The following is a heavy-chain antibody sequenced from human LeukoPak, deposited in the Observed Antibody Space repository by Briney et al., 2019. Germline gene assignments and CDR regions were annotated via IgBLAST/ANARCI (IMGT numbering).Heavy chain of an antibody. D-gene: IGHD3-9*01. J-gene: IGHJ3*02. CDR3: ARYLPQGAFDI. V-gene: IGHV4-39*01. CDR2: IYYSGST. Sequence: SETLSLTCTVSGGSISSSSYYWGWIRQPPGKGLEWIGSIYYSGSTYYNPSLKSRVTISVDTSKNQFSLKLSSVTAADTAVYYCARYLPQGAFDIWGQGTMVTVSS. CDR1: GGSISSSSYY.